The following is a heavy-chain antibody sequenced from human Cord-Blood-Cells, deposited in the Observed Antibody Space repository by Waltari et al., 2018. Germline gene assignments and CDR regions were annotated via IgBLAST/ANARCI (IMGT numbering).Heavy chain of an antibody. Sequence: QVQLQQWGAGLLKPSETLSLTCAVYGGSFSGYYWSWIRQPPGKGLEWIGEINHSGSTNYTPSLKGRVTISVDTSKNQFSLKLSSVTAADTAVYYCARLRGYCSGGSCYSYYYYGMDVWGQGTTVTVSS. CDR1: GGSFSGYY. CDR3: ARLRGYCSGGSCYSYYYYGMDV. D-gene: IGHD2-15*01. V-gene: IGHV4-34*01. CDR2: INHSGST. J-gene: IGHJ6*02.